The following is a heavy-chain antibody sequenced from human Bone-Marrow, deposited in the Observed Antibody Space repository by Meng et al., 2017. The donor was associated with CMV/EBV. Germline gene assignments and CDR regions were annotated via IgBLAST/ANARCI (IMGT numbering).Heavy chain of an antibody. J-gene: IGHJ4*02. D-gene: IGHD1-26*01. CDR2: IGTAGDT. CDR1: GFTFSSYD. V-gene: IGHV3-13*01. CDR3: ARSVPGATGGYYFDY. Sequence: GESLKISCAASGFTFSSYDMHWVRQATGKGLEWVSAIGTAGDTYYPGSVKGRFTISRENAKNSLYFQLNSLRAGDTAVYYCARSVPGATGGYYFDYWGQGTLVTVSS.